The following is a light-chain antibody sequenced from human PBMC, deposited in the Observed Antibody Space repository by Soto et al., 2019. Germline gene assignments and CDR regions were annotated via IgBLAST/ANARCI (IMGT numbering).Light chain of an antibody. Sequence: DIQMTQSPSSLSASVGDRVTISCRASQSISIYLNWYQQKPGTAPSLLIYRAATVKTGVPPRFSGSGSGRDFTLTISSLRPDDIATYFCQHSYSSPPWTFGPGTKVEVK. J-gene: IGKJ1*01. CDR1: QSISIY. CDR3: QHSYSSPPWT. CDR2: RAA. V-gene: IGKV1-39*01.